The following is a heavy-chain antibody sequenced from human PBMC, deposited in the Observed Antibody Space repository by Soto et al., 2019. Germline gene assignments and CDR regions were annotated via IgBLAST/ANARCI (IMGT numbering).Heavy chain of an antibody. V-gene: IGHV4-34*01. CDR1: GGSFSCYY. CDR2: INHSGST. Sequence: PSETLSLTCAVYGGSFSCYYWSWIRQPPGKGLEWIGEINHSGSTNYNPSLKSRVTISVDTSKNQFSLKLSSVTAADTAVYYCARVTMVRGVSDYWGQGTLVTVSS. J-gene: IGHJ4*02. D-gene: IGHD3-10*01. CDR3: ARVTMVRGVSDY.